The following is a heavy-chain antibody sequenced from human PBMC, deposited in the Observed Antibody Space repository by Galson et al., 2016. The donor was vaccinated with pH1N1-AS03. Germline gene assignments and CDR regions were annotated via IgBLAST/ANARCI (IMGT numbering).Heavy chain of an antibody. CDR1: GASVNSFF. CDR2: VYTTGAT. Sequence: SETLSLTCTVSGASVNSFFWTWIRQPAGKGLEWIGRVYTTGATNYNPSLKSRVTMSVDRSKNEFSLNLTSVTAADTAVYYCARHGCMSTSCPPEDWGQGTLLTVSS. J-gene: IGHJ4*02. V-gene: IGHV4-4*07. D-gene: IGHD2-2*01. CDR3: ARHGCMSTSCPPED.